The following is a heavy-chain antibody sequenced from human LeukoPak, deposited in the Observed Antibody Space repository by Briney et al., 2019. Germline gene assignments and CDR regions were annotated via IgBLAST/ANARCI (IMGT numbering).Heavy chain of an antibody. CDR2: IYYSGST. V-gene: IGHV4-39*07. J-gene: IGHJ6*03. CDR1: GGSISSSSYY. CDR3: ARSLKNYYYYYMDV. Sequence: SETLSLTCTVSGGSISSSSYYWGWIRQPPGKGLEWIGSIYYSGSTYYNPSLKSRVTISVDTSKNQFSLKLSSVTAADTAVYYCARSLKNYYYYYMDVWGKGTTVTVPS.